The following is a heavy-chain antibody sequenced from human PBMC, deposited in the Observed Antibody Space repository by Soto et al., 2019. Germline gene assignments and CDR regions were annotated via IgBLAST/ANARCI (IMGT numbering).Heavy chain of an antibody. CDR3: ASDKGNVWGYFDF. CDR2: ISYSGSP. Sequence: SETLSLTCTVSGVSVSSYYWSWFRQPPGRGLEWIGFISYSGSPNYNPSLRSRVTISVDTSKNQFSLDLNSVTAADTAVYYCASDKGNVWGYFDFWGQGTMVTVSS. CDR1: GVSVSSYY. J-gene: IGHJ4*02. V-gene: IGHV4-59*02. D-gene: IGHD7-27*01.